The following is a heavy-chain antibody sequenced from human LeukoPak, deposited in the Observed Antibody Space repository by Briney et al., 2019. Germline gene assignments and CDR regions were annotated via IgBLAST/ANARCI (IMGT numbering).Heavy chain of an antibody. V-gene: IGHV3-30-3*01. D-gene: IGHD3-10*01. Sequence: PGRSLILSCAPSAFTFSSYAMHWVRQAPGKGLEWVALISFDGSNKYYADSVKGRLTISRDNSKNTLYLQMNRLRAEDTAVYYCARDYLFGELLYPINFDYWGQGTLVTVSS. CDR1: AFTFSSYA. J-gene: IGHJ4*02. CDR2: ISFDGSNK. CDR3: ARDYLFGELLYPINFDY.